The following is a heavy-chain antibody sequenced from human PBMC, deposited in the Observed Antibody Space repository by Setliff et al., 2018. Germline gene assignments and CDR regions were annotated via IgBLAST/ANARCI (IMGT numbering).Heavy chain of an antibody. V-gene: IGHV4-4*02. CDR2: IYHSGST. J-gene: IGHJ4*02. D-gene: IGHD1-1*01. CDR1: GGSTSSSNW. CDR3: ARVRNTQNGFFDY. Sequence: NPSETLSLTCAVSGGSTSSSNWWSWVRQPPGKGLEWIGEIYHSGSTNYNPSLKSRVTISVDKSKNQFSLRLTSVTAADTAIYYCARVRNTQNGFFDYWSQGTLVTVSS.